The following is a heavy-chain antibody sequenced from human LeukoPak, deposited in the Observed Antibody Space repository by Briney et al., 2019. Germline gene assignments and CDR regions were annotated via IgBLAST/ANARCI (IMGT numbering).Heavy chain of an antibody. CDR2: IYYSGST. D-gene: IGHD5-18*01. J-gene: IGHJ6*02. V-gene: IGHV4-39*01. CDR1: GGSISSSSYY. CDR3: ARQQYSYGPPYYYYYGMDV. Sequence: SETLSLTCTVSGGSISSSSYYWGWIRQPPGKGLEWFGRIYYSGSTYYNPSLKSRVTISVDTSKNQFSLKLSSVTAADTAVYYCARQQYSYGPPYYYYYGMDVWGQGTTVTVSS.